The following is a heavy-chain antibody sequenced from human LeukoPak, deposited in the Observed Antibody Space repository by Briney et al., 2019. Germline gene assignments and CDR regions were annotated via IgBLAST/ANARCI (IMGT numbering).Heavy chain of an antibody. Sequence: SETLSLTCTVSGGSISSGSYYWGWIRQPAGKGLEWIGRIYTSGSTNYNPSLKSRVTISVDTSKNQFSLKLSSVTAADTAVYYCAREEAAYYYDSSGYYGAGFDYWGQGTLVTVSS. D-gene: IGHD3-22*01. CDR3: AREEAAYYYDSSGYYGAGFDY. CDR2: IYTSGST. J-gene: IGHJ4*02. CDR1: GGSISSGSYY. V-gene: IGHV4-61*02.